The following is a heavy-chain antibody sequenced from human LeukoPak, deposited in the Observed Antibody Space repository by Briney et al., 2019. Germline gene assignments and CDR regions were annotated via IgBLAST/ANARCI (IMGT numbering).Heavy chain of an antibody. Sequence: SETLSFTCTVSGGSISSYYWGWIRQPPGKGLEWIGSIYYSGSTYYNPSLKSRVTISVDTSKNQFSLKLSSVTAADTAVYYCASARRYCSGGSCSTYYFDYWGQGTLVTVSS. D-gene: IGHD2-15*01. CDR2: IYYSGST. J-gene: IGHJ4*02. V-gene: IGHV4-39*01. CDR3: ASARRYCSGGSCSTYYFDY. CDR1: GGSISSYY.